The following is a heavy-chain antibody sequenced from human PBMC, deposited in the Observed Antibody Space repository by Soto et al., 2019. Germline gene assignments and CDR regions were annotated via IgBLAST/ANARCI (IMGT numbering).Heavy chain of an antibody. V-gene: IGHV1-69*01. Sequence: QVQLVQSGAEVKKPGSSVKVSCKASGGTFSSYAISWVRQAPGQGLEWMGGLIPIFGTANYAQKFQGRVTITADESTSTAYMELSSLRSEDTAVYYCARGGYDILTGYYSYYYYGMDVWGQGTTVTVSS. CDR2: LIPIFGTA. CDR1: GGTFSSYA. J-gene: IGHJ6*02. CDR3: ARGGYDILTGYYSYYYYGMDV. D-gene: IGHD3-9*01.